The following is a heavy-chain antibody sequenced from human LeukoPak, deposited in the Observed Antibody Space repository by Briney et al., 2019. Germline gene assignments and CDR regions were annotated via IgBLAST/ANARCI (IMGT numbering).Heavy chain of an antibody. J-gene: IGHJ4*02. D-gene: IGHD1-26*01. CDR2: ISGSGGST. Sequence: GGSLRLSCAASGFTFSSSAMNWVRQAPGKGLEWVSGISGSGGSTYSADSVKGRFTISRDNSKKTVHLQMNSLRAEDTAVYYCAKDRGLVGSTPSNFDYWGQGTLVTVSS. V-gene: IGHV3-23*01. CDR1: GFTFSSSA. CDR3: AKDRGLVGSTPSNFDY.